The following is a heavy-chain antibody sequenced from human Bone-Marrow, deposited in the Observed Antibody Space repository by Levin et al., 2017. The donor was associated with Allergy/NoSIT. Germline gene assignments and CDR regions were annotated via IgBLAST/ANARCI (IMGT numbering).Heavy chain of an antibody. D-gene: IGHD6-19*01. Sequence: SCTASSFTISDYYMSWIRQAPGKGLEWVSYIRPSGTTIYYADSVKGRFTISRDNAKNSLYLEMNSLRADDTAVYYCARVLAVAGPFDNWGQGTLVTVSS. CDR3: ARVLAVAGPFDN. CDR1: SFTISDYY. V-gene: IGHV3-11*01. CDR2: IRPSGTTI. J-gene: IGHJ4*02.